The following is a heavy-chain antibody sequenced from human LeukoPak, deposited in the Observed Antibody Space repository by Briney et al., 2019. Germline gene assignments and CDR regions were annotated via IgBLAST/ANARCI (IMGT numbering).Heavy chain of an antibody. Sequence: PSETLSLTCTVSGGSISSYYWSWIRRPPGKGLEWIGYIYYSGSTNYNPSLKSRVTISVDTSKNQFSLKLSSVTAADTAVYYCARGRKYQLSHFDYWGQGTLVTVSS. D-gene: IGHD2-2*01. CDR1: GGSISSYY. CDR2: IYYSGST. J-gene: IGHJ4*02. V-gene: IGHV4-59*01. CDR3: ARGRKYQLSHFDY.